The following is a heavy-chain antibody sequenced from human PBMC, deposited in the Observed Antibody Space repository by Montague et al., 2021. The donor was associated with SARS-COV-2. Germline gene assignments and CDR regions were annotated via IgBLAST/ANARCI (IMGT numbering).Heavy chain of an antibody. Sequence: SLSLSCAASGFTFSSYAMPWVRQAPGKGPEWVAVISYDGSNKYYADSVKGRFTISRDNAKNTLYLQMNSLRAEDTAVYYCARDGYYGSVGIDYWGQGTLVTVSS. J-gene: IGHJ4*02. CDR3: ARDGYYGSVGIDY. D-gene: IGHD3-10*01. CDR1: GFTFSSYA. CDR2: ISYDGSNK. V-gene: IGHV3-30-3*01.